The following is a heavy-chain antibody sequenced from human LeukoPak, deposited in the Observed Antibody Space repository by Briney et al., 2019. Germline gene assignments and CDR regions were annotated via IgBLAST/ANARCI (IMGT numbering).Heavy chain of an antibody. D-gene: IGHD4-23*01. V-gene: IGHV3-7*04. CDR2: IKQDGSEK. CDR1: GFTFSSYW. CDR3: ARYDYGGNYDF. Sequence: PGGSLRLSCAASGFTFSSYWMSWVRQAPGKGLEWVANIKQDGSEKYYVDSVRGRFTISRDNAKNSLYLQMNSLRPEDTAVYYCARYDYGGNYDFWGQGTLVTASS. J-gene: IGHJ4*02.